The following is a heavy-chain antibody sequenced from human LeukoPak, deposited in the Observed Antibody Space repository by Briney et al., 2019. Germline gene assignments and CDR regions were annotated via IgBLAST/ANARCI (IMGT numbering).Heavy chain of an antibody. CDR1: GFTFSSYA. V-gene: IGHV3-30-3*01. CDR2: ISYDGSNK. D-gene: IGHD2-15*01. Sequence: GGSLRLSCAASGFTFSSYAVHWVRQAPGKGLEWVAVISYDGSNKYYADSVKGRFTISRDNAKNSLYLQMNSLRAEDTAVYYCARDPANIVVVVAATSSNWFDPWGQGTLVTVSS. CDR3: ARDPANIVVVVAATSSNWFDP. J-gene: IGHJ5*02.